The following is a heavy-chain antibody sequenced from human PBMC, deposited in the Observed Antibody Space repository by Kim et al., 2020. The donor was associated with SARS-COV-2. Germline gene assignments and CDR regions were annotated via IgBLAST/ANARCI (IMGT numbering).Heavy chain of an antibody. CDR1: GYTFTGYY. CDR3: AREDSSGWYVRARFDY. D-gene: IGHD6-19*01. V-gene: IGHV1-2*04. J-gene: IGHJ4*02. Sequence: ASVKVSCKASGYTFTGYYMHWVRQAPGQGLEWMGWINPNSGGTNYAQKFQGWVTMTRDTSISTAYMELSRLRSDDTAVYYCAREDSSGWYVRARFDYWGQGTLVTVSS. CDR2: INPNSGGT.